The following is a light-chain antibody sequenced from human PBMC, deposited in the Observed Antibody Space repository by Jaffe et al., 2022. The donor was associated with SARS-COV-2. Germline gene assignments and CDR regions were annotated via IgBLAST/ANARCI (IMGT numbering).Light chain of an antibody. CDR2: AAF. J-gene: IGKJ4*01. V-gene: IGKV1-39*01. CDR1: QSISTY. CDR3: QQSYSTPLT. Sequence: DIQMTQSPSSLSASVGDRVTITCRASQSISTYLNWYHQKPGKAPKLLIYAAFSLQSGVPSRFSGSGSGTDFTLTISSLQPEDFATYYCQQSYSTPLTFGGGTKVEIK.